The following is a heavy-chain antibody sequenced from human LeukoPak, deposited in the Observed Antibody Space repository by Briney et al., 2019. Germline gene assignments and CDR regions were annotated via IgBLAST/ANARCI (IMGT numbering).Heavy chain of an antibody. CDR3: TTDFLGEGGSLPDH. V-gene: IGHV3-15*01. J-gene: IGHJ4*02. D-gene: IGHD3-16*01. CDR2: IKRKIDGGTT. CDR1: GFTFNDAW. Sequence: PGGSLRLSCAASGFTFNDAWMSWVRRAPGKGLEWVGRIKRKIDGGTTDYAAPVKGRFTVSRDDSKNTLYLQMNSLKNEDTAVYYCTTDFLGEGGSLPDHWGQGTLVTVSS.